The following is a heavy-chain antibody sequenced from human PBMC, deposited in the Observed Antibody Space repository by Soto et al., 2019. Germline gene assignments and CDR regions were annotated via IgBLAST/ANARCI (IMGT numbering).Heavy chain of an antibody. CDR2: IVADGAT. Sequence: EVQLVESGGGLIQPGGSLRLSCAASGFTVSSNYMSWVRQAPGKGLEWVSVIVADGATYYADSVKGRFTISRDNSKNTLYLQMNSLRVEDTAIYFCASAVLGYCSGVSCPGDYWGQGTLVTVPS. D-gene: IGHD2-15*01. CDR1: GFTVSSNY. J-gene: IGHJ4*02. V-gene: IGHV3-53*01. CDR3: ASAVLGYCSGVSCPGDY.